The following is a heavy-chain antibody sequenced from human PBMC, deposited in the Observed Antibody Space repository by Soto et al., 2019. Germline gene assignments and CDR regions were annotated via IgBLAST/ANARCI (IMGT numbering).Heavy chain of an antibody. D-gene: IGHD3-10*01. J-gene: IGHJ6*02. CDR2: IWYDGSNK. CDR3: ARDRGSYYYYGMDV. V-gene: IGHV3-33*01. Sequence: QVQLVESGGGVVQPGRSLRLSCAASGFTFSSYGMHWVRQAPGKGLEWVAVIWYDGSNKYYADSVKGRFTISRDNSKNTLYLQMNSLRAEDTAVYYCARDRGSYYYYGMDVWGQGTTVTVSS. CDR1: GFTFSSYG.